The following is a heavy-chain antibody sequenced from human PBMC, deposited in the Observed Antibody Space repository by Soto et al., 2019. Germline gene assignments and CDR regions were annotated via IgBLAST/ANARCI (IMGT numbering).Heavy chain of an antibody. CDR2: IYYSGST. J-gene: IGHJ6*02. Sequence: QVQLQESGPGLVKPSETLSLTCTVSGGSVSSGSYYWSWIRQPPGKGLEWIGYIYYSGSTNYNPSLKSRVTISVDTSKNQFSLKLSSVTAADTAVYYCASGIEGCYQGRYYYGMDVWGQGTTVTVSS. CDR1: GGSVSSGSYY. D-gene: IGHD2-15*01. CDR3: ASGIEGCYQGRYYYGMDV. V-gene: IGHV4-61*01.